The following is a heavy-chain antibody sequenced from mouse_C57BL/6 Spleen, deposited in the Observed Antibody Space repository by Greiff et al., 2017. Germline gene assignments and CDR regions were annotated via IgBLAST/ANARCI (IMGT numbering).Heavy chain of an antibody. CDR3: ARIGGYEYYYAMDY. CDR2: IWSGGST. V-gene: IGHV2-2*01. D-gene: IGHD2-2*01. CDR1: GFSLTSYG. Sequence: VQRVESGPGLVQPSQSLSITCTVSGFSLTSYGVHWVRQSPGKGLEWLGVIWSGGSTDYNAAFISRLSISKDNSKSQVFFKMNSLQADDTAIYYCARIGGYEYYYAMDYWGQGTSVTVSS. J-gene: IGHJ4*01.